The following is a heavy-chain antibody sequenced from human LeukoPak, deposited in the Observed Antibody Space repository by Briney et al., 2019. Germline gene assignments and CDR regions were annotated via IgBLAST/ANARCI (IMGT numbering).Heavy chain of an antibody. CDR2: ISSSSSSI. D-gene: IGHD3-22*01. J-gene: IGHJ4*02. CDR3: AREAPDSSGYNY. V-gene: IGHV3-21*01. Sequence: GGSLRLSCAASGFTFSSYSMNWVRQAPGKGLEWVSSISSSSSSIYYADSVKGRFTISRDNAKNSLYLQMNSLSAEAMDVYYCAREAPDSSGYNYWGQGTLVTVSS. CDR1: GFTFSSYS.